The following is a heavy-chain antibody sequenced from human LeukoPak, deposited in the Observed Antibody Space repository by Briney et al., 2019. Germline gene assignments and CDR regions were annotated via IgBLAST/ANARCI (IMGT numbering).Heavy chain of an antibody. CDR1: CGSFSGYY. Sequence: SEPLSLTRAVYCGSFSGYYWMWLRQPPGKGLEWIVEINHSGSTNYNTSLKSQVTISVVTSENPLSLNPSFVAAADTAVYSCARDRRRIWFGELANWFHPWGEGTPVTV. V-gene: IGHV4-34*01. CDR3: ARDRRRIWFGELANWFHP. D-gene: IGHD3-10*01. J-gene: IGHJ5*02. CDR2: INHSGST.